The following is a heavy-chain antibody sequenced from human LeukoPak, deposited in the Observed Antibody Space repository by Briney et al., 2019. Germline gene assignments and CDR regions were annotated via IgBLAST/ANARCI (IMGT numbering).Heavy chain of an antibody. D-gene: IGHD3-22*01. CDR2: IYPGDSDT. J-gene: IGHJ4*02. Sequence: KVGESLKISCKGSGYSFTSYWIGWVRQMPGKGLEWMGIIYPGDSDTRYSPSFQGQVIISADKSISTAYLQWSSLKASDTAMYYCARQGKYYDSSGYYYCFDYWGQGTLVTVSS. CDR1: GYSFTSYW. CDR3: ARQGKYYDSSGYYYCFDY. V-gene: IGHV5-51*01.